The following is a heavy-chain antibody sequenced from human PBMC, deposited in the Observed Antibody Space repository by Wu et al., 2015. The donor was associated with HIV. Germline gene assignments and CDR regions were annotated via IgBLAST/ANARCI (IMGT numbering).Heavy chain of an antibody. D-gene: IGHD2-2*01. V-gene: IGHV1-69*06. CDR3: ARDGTYCSSTSCSAHYYGMDV. CDR2: IFPMFGTP. Sequence: QVQLVQSGAEVKKPGASVKVSCKASGYTFTSYAISWVREAPGQGLEWMGSIFPMFGTPTYAQRFQGRVTISADKSTSSAYMELNRLRPEDTAVYYCARDGTYCSSTSCSAHYYGMDVWGQGTTVTVSS. CDR1: GYTFTSYA. J-gene: IGHJ6*02.